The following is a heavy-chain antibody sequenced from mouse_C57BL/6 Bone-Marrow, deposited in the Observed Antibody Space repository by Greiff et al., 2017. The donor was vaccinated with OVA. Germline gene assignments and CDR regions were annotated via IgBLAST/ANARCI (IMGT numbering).Heavy chain of an antibody. CDR2: FYPGDGDT. V-gene: IGHV1-82*01. Sequence: QVQLQQSGPELVKPGASVKISCKASGYAFSSSWMNWVKQRPGKGLEWIGRFYPGDGDTNYNGKFKGKATLTADKSSSTAYMQLSSLTSEDSAVYFGAGHEDGYCASYVDYWGQGTTLTVSS. J-gene: IGHJ2*01. CDR1: GYAFSSSW. CDR3: AGHEDGYCASYVDY. D-gene: IGHD2-3*01.